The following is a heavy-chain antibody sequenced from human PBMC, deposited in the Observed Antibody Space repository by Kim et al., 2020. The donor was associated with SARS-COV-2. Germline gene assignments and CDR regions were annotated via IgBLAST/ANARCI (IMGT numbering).Heavy chain of an antibody. V-gene: IGHV4-39*01. J-gene: IGHJ3*02. Sequence: TSLKSRVTISVDTSKNQFSLKLSSVTAADTAVYYCARPYSSSSPDAFDIWGQGTMVTVSS. CDR3: ARPYSSSSPDAFDI. D-gene: IGHD6-13*01.